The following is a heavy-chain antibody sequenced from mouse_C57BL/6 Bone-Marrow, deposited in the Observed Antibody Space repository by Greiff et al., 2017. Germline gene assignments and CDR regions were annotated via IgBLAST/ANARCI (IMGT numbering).Heavy chain of an antibody. CDR2: ISSGGSYT. CDR1: GFTFSSYG. Sequence: EVHLVESGGGLVKPGGSLKLSCAASGFTFSSYGMSWVRQTPDKRLEWVATISSGGSYTYYPDSVKGRFTISRDNAKNTLYLQMSSLKSEDTAMYYCARLDYWGQGTTLTVSS. CDR3: ARLDY. J-gene: IGHJ2*01. V-gene: IGHV5-6*01.